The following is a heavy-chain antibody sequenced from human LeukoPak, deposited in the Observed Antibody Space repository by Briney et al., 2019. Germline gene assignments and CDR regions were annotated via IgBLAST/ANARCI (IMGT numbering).Heavy chain of an antibody. D-gene: IGHD3-10*01. V-gene: IGHV3-30*02. J-gene: IGHJ4*02. CDR3: AKDVARGSGSVDY. CDR1: GFTFSRYG. Sequence: PGGSLRLSCAASGFTFSRYGMQWVRQAPGKGLEWVAYIRYDGSNKYYADSVKGRFTISRDNSKNTLYLQMNSLRAEDTAVYYCAKDVARGSGSVDYWGQGTLVTVSS. CDR2: IRYDGSNK.